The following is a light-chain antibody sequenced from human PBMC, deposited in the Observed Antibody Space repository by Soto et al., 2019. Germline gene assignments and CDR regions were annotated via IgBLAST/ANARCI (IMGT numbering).Light chain of an antibody. J-gene: IGLJ3*02. Sequence: QSVLTQPPSVSGAPGQRVTISCTGSSSNIGAGYDVHWYQQLPGTAPKLLIYGNNNRPSGVPDRFSRSKSGTSASLAITGLQAEDEADYYCQSYDSSLNGWVFGGGTKLTVL. CDR1: SSNIGAGYD. CDR3: QSYDSSLNGWV. V-gene: IGLV1-40*01. CDR2: GNN.